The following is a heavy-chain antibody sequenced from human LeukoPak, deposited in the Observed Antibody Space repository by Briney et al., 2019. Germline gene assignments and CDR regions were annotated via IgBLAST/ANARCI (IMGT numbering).Heavy chain of an antibody. J-gene: IGHJ4*02. Sequence: SGTLSLTCAVSGGSIIRSNWWSWVRQSPDKGLKWIGEIDHSGDTNYKWSLRNRVTMSVDRSKNQFSLKLTSVTAADTAVYYCTTYYNILTGYTFDSWGPGTLVTVFS. D-gene: IGHD3-9*01. CDR3: TTYYNILTGYTFDS. CDR2: IDHSGDT. CDR1: GGSIIRSNW. V-gene: IGHV4-4*02.